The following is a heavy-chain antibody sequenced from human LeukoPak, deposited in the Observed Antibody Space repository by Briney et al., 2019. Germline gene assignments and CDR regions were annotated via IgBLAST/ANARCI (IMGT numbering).Heavy chain of an antibody. Sequence: SGGSLTLSFAASGFLFSAYGMHWVRQAPGKGLEWVAVISYDGSNKYFVDSVKGRFTISRDNSKNTLYLQMNSLRAEDTAVYYCAKIQTGRGSYSRYYQYGMDVWGQGTTVTVSS. CDR3: AKIQTGRGSYSRYYQYGMDV. V-gene: IGHV3-30*18. J-gene: IGHJ6*02. CDR2: ISYDGSNK. CDR1: GFLFSAYG. D-gene: IGHD1-26*01.